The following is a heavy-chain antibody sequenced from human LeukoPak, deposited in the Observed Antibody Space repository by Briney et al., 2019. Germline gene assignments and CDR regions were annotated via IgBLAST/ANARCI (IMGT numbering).Heavy chain of an antibody. D-gene: IGHD3-3*01. CDR2: INSDGSST. CDR1: GFTFSSYW. J-gene: IGHJ3*02. Sequence: GGSLRLSCAASGFTFSSYWMHWVRQAPGKGLVWVSLINSDGSSTIYADSVKGRFTISRDNATNTLYLQMNSLRAEDTAVYYCARGLTIFGVVNDAFDIWGQGTMVTVSS. CDR3: ARGLTIFGVVNDAFDI. V-gene: IGHV3-74*01.